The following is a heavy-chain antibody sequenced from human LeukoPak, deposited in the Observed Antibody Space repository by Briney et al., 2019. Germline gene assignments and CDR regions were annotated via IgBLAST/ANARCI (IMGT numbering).Heavy chain of an antibody. D-gene: IGHD2-2*01. J-gene: IGHJ6*02. V-gene: IGHV3-30*04. CDR2: ISDDGSNK. CDR3: AIFCSTSFSCGYGMDV. CDR1: GFTFSSYA. Sequence: GGSLRLSCAASGFTFSSYAMHWVRQAPGKGLEWVAVISDDGSNKYYADSVKGRFTISRDNSKNTLYLQMNSLRSEDTAVYYRAIFCSTSFSCGYGMDVWGQGTTVTVSS.